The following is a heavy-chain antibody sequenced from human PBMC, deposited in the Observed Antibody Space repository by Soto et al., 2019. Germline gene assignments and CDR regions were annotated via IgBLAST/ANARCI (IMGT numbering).Heavy chain of an antibody. CDR3: AHLPNYYYGSGSPDHFDY. V-gene: IGHV3-23*01. Sequence: PGGSLRLSCAASGFTFSSYSMSWVRQAPGKGLEWVSAISGSGGSTYYADSVKGRFTISRDNSKNTLYLQMNSLRAEDTAVYYCAHLPNYYYGSGSPDHFDYWGQGTLVTVSS. J-gene: IGHJ4*02. CDR2: ISGSGGST. D-gene: IGHD3-10*01. CDR1: GFTFSSYS.